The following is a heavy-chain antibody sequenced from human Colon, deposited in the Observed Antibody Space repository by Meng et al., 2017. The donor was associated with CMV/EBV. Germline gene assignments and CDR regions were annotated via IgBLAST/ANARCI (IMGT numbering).Heavy chain of an antibody. V-gene: IGHV3-30*04. CDR2: ISYDGSKK. J-gene: IGHJ4*02. D-gene: IGHD3/OR15-3a*01. Sequence: LSCAASGFTLSSYAMHWLRQAPGKGLEWVAFISYDGSKKKYADSVTGRFTISRDTPKDTLYLEVNSLKTEDTAIYYCARDKGTGAFDNWGQGSLVTVSS. CDR1: GFTLSSYA. CDR3: ARDKGTGAFDN.